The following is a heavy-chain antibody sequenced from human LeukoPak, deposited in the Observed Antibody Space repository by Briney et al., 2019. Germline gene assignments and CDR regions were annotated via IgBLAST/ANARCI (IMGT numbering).Heavy chain of an antibody. CDR1: GGSFSGYY. Sequence: SETLSLTCAVYGGSFSGYYWSWLRQPPGKGLEWIGEINHSGSTNYNPSLKSRVTISVDTSKNQFSLKLSSVTAADTAVYYCARGGRCSSTSCYKRALDVWGQGTTVTVSS. V-gene: IGHV4-34*01. CDR3: ARGGRCSSTSCYKRALDV. J-gene: IGHJ6*02. CDR2: INHSGST. D-gene: IGHD2-2*02.